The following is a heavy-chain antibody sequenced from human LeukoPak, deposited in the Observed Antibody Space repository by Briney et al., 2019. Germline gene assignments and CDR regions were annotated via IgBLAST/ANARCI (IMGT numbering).Heavy chain of an antibody. Sequence: PGGSLRLSCVASGFTVSTIYMSWVRQAPGKGLEWVSVVYSGGSTFYADSVKGRFTISRDNSKNTLYLQMSSLRAEDTAVYYCARHFGVISKGVYYYYYGLDVWGQGTTVTVSS. D-gene: IGHD3-3*01. J-gene: IGHJ6*02. V-gene: IGHV3-66*04. CDR1: GFTVSTIY. CDR3: ARHFGVISKGVYYYYYGLDV. CDR2: VYSGGST.